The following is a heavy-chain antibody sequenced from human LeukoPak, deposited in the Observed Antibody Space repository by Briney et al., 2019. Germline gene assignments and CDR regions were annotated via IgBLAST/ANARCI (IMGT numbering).Heavy chain of an antibody. CDR3: ARAWGNLNLEYCSGGSCYYGVQNWFGP. J-gene: IGHJ5*02. D-gene: IGHD2-15*01. V-gene: IGHV3-30*02. Sequence: GGSLRLSCAASGFTFSSYGMHWVRQAPGKGLEWVAFIRYDGSNKYYADSVKGRFTISRDNSKNTLYLQMNSLRAEDTAVYYCARAWGNLNLEYCSGGSCYYGVQNWFGPWGQGTLVTVSS. CDR1: GFTFSSYG. CDR2: IRYDGSNK.